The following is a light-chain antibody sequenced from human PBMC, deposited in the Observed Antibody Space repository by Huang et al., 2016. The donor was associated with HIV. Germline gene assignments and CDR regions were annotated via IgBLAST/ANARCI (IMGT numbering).Light chain of an antibody. V-gene: IGKV1-17*03. CDR2: AAS. Sequence: DIQLTQSPSAMSASVGDRVSITFRASQDISNYLAWFQQKPGGAPKRLIYAASSLQSGVPSRFSDSGSGTKFTLKISGLQPEDFATYYCLQHHGYPRTFGQGTKV. J-gene: IGKJ1*01. CDR1: QDISNY. CDR3: LQHHGYPRT.